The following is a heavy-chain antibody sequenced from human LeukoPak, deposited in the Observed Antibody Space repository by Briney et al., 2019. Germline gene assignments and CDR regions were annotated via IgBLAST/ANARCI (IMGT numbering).Heavy chain of an antibody. CDR2: IKQDGSEK. CDR3: ARGQQQLAFDY. CDR1: GFTFSGYW. Sequence: GGSLRLSCAASGFTFSGYWMSWVRQAPGKGLEWVANIKQDGSEKYYVDSVKGRFTISRDNAKNSLYLQMHSLRSEDTAVYYCARGQQQLAFDYWGQGTLVTVSS. J-gene: IGHJ4*02. V-gene: IGHV3-7*03. D-gene: IGHD6-13*01.